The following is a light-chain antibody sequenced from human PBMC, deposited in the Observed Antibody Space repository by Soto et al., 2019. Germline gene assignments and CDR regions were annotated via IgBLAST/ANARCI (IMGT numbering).Light chain of an antibody. V-gene: IGKV3-15*01. J-gene: IGKJ1*01. Sequence: EIVMTQSPATLSVSPGERATLSCRASQSVSSNLAWYQQKPGQAPRLLIYGASTRATGIPARFSGRGSGTEFTHTISSLQSEDFAVYYCQQYNNWGTFGQGTKVEIK. CDR2: GAS. CDR3: QQYNNWGT. CDR1: QSVSSN.